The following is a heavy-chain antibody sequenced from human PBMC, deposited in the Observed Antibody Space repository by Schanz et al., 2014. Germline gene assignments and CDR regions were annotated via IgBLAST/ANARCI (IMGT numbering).Heavy chain of an antibody. Sequence: QVQLVQSGAEMKKPGASVKVSCKASGYTFTTYYMLWVRQAPGQGLEWMGIINPSGGSTRYGQKFQGRITVTTDTSTSTVYLELNSLRAEDTAVYYCAGAVATIRADSFDIWGQGTMVAVSS. D-gene: IGHD5-12*01. CDR1: GYTFTTYY. CDR3: AGAVATIRADSFDI. CDR2: INPSGGST. V-gene: IGHV1-46*01. J-gene: IGHJ3*02.